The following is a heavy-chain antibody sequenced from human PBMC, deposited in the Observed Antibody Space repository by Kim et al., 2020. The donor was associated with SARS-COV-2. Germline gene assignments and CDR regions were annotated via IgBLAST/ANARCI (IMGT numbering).Heavy chain of an antibody. J-gene: IGHJ4*02. Sequence: SETLSLTCTVSGVSIDNNYWAWIRQSPGKGLEWIGYLYHSGITNYSPSLRSRATILGDTSKDQFSLRLTSVTAADTAVYFCATATYDYRAFDNWGPGILVTVSS. CDR3: ATATYDYRAFDN. CDR2: LYHSGIT. V-gene: IGHV4-59*01. CDR1: GVSIDNNY. D-gene: IGHD3-10*01.